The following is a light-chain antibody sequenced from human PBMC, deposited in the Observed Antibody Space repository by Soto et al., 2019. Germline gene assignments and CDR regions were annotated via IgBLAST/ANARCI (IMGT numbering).Light chain of an antibody. CDR1: QSVSHN. V-gene: IGKV3D-15*01. J-gene: IGKJ1*01. Sequence: PQFTATLPLLQGASATLSCRASQSVSHNDLAWYQKKPGQAPRLLMYGASTRATGIPDRCSGSGAGTEYTLTTSSLQSEDVAVYYCQQYSKWPPSTFGRGTKVDIK. CDR2: GAS. CDR3: QQYSKWPPST.